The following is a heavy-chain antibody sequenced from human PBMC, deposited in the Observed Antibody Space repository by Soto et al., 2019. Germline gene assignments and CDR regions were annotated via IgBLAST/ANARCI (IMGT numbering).Heavy chain of an antibody. CDR1: GFTFSSYS. V-gene: IGHV3-21*01. Sequence: EVQLVESGGGLVKAGGSLRLSCAASGFTFSSYSLNWVRQGPGRGLEWVSSISSGGHYIYDADSVKGRFTTSRDNAKNSLYLQMNNLRAEDTAVYYCTRVQNLVVDHDAFDIWGQGTMVTVSS. CDR2: ISSGGHYI. J-gene: IGHJ3*02. CDR3: TRVQNLVVDHDAFDI.